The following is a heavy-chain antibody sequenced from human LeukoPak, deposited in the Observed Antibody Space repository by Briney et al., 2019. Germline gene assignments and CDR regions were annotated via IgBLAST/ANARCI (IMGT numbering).Heavy chain of an antibody. J-gene: IGHJ5*02. CDR2: INHSGST. CDR3: ARGPTGFDP. Sequence: SETLSLTCTVSGGSISSSSYYWGWIRQPPGKGLEWIGEINHSGSTNYNPSLKSRVTISVDTSKNQFSLKLSSVTAADTAVYYCARGPTGFDPWGQGTLVTVSS. V-gene: IGHV4-39*07. CDR1: GGSISSSSYY.